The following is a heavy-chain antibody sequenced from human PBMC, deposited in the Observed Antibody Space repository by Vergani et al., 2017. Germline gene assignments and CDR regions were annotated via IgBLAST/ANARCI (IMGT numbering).Heavy chain of an antibody. CDR3: ARWGGRGGDSSLDY. D-gene: IGHD2-21*02. Sequence: QVQLQKSGPGLVKPSQTLSLTCTVSGGSISSGDYYWIWIPQPPGKALGWIGYIIYSGRTYYNPSLKSRVTMSVDTSRNQFSLKLSSVTAADTAVYYCARWGGRGGDSSLDYWGQGTLVTVSS. V-gene: IGHV4-30-4*01. CDR2: IIYSGRT. CDR1: GGSISSGDYY. J-gene: IGHJ4*02.